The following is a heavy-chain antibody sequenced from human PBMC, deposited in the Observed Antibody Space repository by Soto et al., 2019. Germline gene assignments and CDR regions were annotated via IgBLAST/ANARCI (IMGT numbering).Heavy chain of an antibody. CDR1: RGTFSSYT. D-gene: IGHD6-19*01. V-gene: IGHV1-69*04. J-gene: IGHJ3*02. Sequence: WASVKVSCKASRGTFSSYTISWVRQAPGQGLEWMGRIIPILGIANYAQKFQGRVTITADKSTSTAYMELSSLRSEDTAVYYCARDPPGIAVAADIWGQGTMVTVSS. CDR3: ARDPPGIAVAADI. CDR2: IIPILGIA.